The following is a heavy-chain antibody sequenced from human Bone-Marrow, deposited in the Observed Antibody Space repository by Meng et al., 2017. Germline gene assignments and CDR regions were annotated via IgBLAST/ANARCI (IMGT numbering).Heavy chain of an antibody. CDR1: GFSLSNARMG. J-gene: IGHJ2*01. V-gene: IGHV2-26*01. CDR3: ARIRSPLIAAAGSYWYFDL. CDR2: IFSNDEK. Sequence: SGPTLVKPTETLTLTCTVSGFSLSNARMGVSWIRQPPGKALEWLAHIFSNDEKSYSTSLKSRLTVSKDTSKSQVVLTMTNMDPVDTATYYCARIRSPLIAAAGSYWYFDLWGHGTLVTVST. D-gene: IGHD6-13*01.